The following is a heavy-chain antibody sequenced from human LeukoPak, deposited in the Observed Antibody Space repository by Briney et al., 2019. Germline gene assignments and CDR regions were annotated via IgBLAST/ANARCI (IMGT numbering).Heavy chain of an antibody. CDR1: GGSIRSSYYY. V-gene: IGHV4-39*01. CDR3: ARARRRVAAAGTFGY. D-gene: IGHD6-13*01. J-gene: IGHJ4*02. CDR2: IYDSGST. Sequence: SETLSLTCTVSGGSIRSSYYYWGWIRQPPGKGLEWIGSIYDSGSTYYNPSLKSRVTISVDTSKNQFSLKLNSVTAADTAVYYCARARRRVAAAGTFGYWGQGTLVTVSS.